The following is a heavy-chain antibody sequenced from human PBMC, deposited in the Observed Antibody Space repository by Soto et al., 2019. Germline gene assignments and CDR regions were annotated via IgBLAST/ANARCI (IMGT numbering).Heavy chain of an antibody. CDR3: AHAGDYDLLSFDH. CDR2: IYWDDDQ. V-gene: IGHV2-5*02. Sequence: SGPYAGDPAHTLTLTCAFSGFSLTTTSMGVAWIRQPPGKALEWLALIYWDDDQRYSPSLKDRLTISKDTSRSRVVLTISNMNPEDTGTYFCAHAGDYDLLSFDHWGPGTLVTVSS. J-gene: IGHJ4*02. CDR1: GFSLTTTSMG. D-gene: IGHD4-17*01.